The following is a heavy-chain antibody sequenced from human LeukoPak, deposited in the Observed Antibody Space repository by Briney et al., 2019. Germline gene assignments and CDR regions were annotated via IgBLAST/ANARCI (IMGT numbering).Heavy chain of an antibody. J-gene: IGHJ5*02. D-gene: IGHD2-8*01. CDR3: AKSPPDTNPTGVNNWFDP. CDR1: GFTFSSYA. Sequence: GGSLRLSCAASGFTFSSYAMSWVRQAPGKGLEWVSAISGSGGSTYYADPVKGRFTISRDNSKNTLYLQMNSLRAEDTAVYYCAKSPPDTNPTGVNNWFDPWGQGTLVTVSS. CDR2: ISGSGGST. V-gene: IGHV3-23*01.